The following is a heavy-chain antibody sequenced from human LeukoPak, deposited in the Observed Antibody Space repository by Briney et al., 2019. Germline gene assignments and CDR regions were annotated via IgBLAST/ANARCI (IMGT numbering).Heavy chain of an antibody. CDR3: ARDRDQDYYDSSGYRGDFDY. J-gene: IGHJ4*02. CDR1: GFTFSSYW. V-gene: IGHV3-7*01. D-gene: IGHD3-22*01. Sequence: GGSLRLSCAASGFTFSSYWMSWVRQAPGKGLEWVANIKQDGSEKYYVDSVKGRFTISRDNAKNSLYLQMNSLRAEDTAVYYCARDRDQDYYDSSGYRGDFDYWGQGTLVTVSS. CDR2: IKQDGSEK.